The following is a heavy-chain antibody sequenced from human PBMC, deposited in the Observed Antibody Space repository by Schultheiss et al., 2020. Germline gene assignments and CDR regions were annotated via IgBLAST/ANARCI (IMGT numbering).Heavy chain of an antibody. Sequence: ASVKVSCKASGYTFTSYAMHWVRQAPGQRLEWMGWINAGNGNTKYSQKFQGRVTITRDTSASTAYMELSSLRSEDTAVYYCARPVKQWEDDYYGSGSYGPLVDYWGQGTLVTVSS. CDR3: ARPVKQWEDDYYGSGSYGPLVDY. V-gene: IGHV1-3*01. J-gene: IGHJ4*02. D-gene: IGHD3-10*01. CDR2: INAGNGNT. CDR1: GYTFTSYA.